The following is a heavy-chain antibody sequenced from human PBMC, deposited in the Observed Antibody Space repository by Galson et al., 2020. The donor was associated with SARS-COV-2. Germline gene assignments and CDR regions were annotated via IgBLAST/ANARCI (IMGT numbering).Heavy chain of an antibody. J-gene: IGHJ4*02. CDR3: ASAQEEGYSYGYVFDY. V-gene: IGHV4-59*01. D-gene: IGHD5-18*01. CDR1: GGSISSYY. CDR2: IYYSGST. Sequence: ASETLSLTCTVSGGSISSYYWSWIRQPPGKGLEWIGYIYYSGSTNYNPSLKSRVTISVDTSKNQFSLKLSSVTAADTAVYYCASAQEEGYSYGYVFDYWGQGTLVTVSS.